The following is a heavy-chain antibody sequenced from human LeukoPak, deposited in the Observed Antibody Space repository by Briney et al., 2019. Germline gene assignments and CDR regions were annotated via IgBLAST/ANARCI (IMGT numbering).Heavy chain of an antibody. J-gene: IGHJ6*02. Sequence: GRSLRLSCAASGFTFSSYGMHWVRQAPGKGLEWVAVISYDGSNKYYADSVKGRFTISRDNSKNTLYLQMNSLRAEDTAVYYCAKDFMSYYGMDVWDQGTTVTVSS. CDR2: ISYDGSNK. CDR1: GFTFSSYG. CDR3: AKDFMSYYGMDV. D-gene: IGHD3-16*01. V-gene: IGHV3-30*18.